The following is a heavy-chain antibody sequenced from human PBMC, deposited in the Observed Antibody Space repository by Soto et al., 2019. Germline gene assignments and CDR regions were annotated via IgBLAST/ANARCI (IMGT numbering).Heavy chain of an antibody. CDR1: GFTFSSYA. J-gene: IGHJ4*02. V-gene: IGHV3-64D*06. CDR3: VKGEYYYDSSGYYPFDY. D-gene: IGHD3-22*01. Sequence: PGGSLRLSCSASGFTFSSYAMHWVRQAPGKGLEYVSSISTNGGSTHYADSVKGRFTISRDNSKNTQYLQMSSLRADDTAVYYWVKGEYYYDSSGYYPFDYWGQGT. CDR2: ISTNGGST.